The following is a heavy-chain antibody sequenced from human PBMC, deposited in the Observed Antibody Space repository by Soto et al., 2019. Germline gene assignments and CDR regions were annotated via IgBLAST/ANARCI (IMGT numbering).Heavy chain of an antibody. D-gene: IGHD3-22*01. CDR3: AKDMDYYYDSSGYYHY. J-gene: IGHJ4*02. Sequence: QVQLVESGGGVVQPGRSLRLSCAASGFTFSSYGMHWVRQAPGKGLEWVAVISYDGSNKYYADSVKGRFTISRDNSKNTLYLQMNSLRAEDTAVYYCAKDMDYYYDSSGYYHYWGQGTLVTVSS. V-gene: IGHV3-30*18. CDR1: GFTFSSYG. CDR2: ISYDGSNK.